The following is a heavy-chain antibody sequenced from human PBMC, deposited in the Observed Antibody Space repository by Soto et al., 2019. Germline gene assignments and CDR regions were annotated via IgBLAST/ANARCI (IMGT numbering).Heavy chain of an antibody. V-gene: IGHV3-23*01. J-gene: IGHJ5*02. Sequence: GGSLRLSCAASGFTFGTTDMSWVRQAPGAGLEWVSTIDGSGGITYYADSVKGRFTISRDNSRNTVYLQMNSLRGDDTALYYCVKNSGWFNTWGQGALVTVS. D-gene: IGHD3-10*01. CDR1: GFTFGTTD. CDR2: IDGSGGIT. CDR3: VKNSGWFNT.